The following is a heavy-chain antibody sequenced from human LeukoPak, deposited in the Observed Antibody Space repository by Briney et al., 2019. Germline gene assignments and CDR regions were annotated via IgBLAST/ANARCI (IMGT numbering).Heavy chain of an antibody. Sequence: PLETLSLTCAVYGGSFSGYYWSWIRQPPGKGLEWIGEINHSGSTNYNPSLKSRVTISVDTSKNQFSLKLSSVTAADTAVYYCARGLYYYGSGSYIYWGQGTLVTVSS. CDR2: INHSGST. CDR3: ARGLYYYGSGSYIY. J-gene: IGHJ4*02. CDR1: GGSFSGYY. V-gene: IGHV4-34*01. D-gene: IGHD3-10*01.